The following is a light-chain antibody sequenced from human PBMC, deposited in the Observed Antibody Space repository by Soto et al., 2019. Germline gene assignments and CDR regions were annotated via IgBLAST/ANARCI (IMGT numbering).Light chain of an antibody. CDR2: EVS. CDR1: SSDVGGYNY. CDR3: SSYTSSSTLGYV. J-gene: IGLJ1*01. V-gene: IGLV2-14*01. Sequence: QSVLTQPASVSGSPGQSITISCTGTSSDVGGYNYVSWYQQHPGKAPKLMIYEVSNRPSGVSNRFSGSKSGNTASLTISGLRAEDEADYYCSSYTSSSTLGYVFGTGTKVTVL.